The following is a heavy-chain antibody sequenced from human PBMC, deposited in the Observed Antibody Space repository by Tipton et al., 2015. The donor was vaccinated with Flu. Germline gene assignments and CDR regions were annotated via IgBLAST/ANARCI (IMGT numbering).Heavy chain of an antibody. V-gene: IGHV3-74*01. CDR1: GFTFSRHW. CDR3: VRRFLLGDQKGMDV. Sequence: SLRLSCATSGFTFSRHWMHWVRQAPGKGLMWVSRIDNDGSGTTYADSVKGRFTISRDNAKNTLYLQMTSLRVEDTAVYYCVRRFLLGDQKGMDVWGQGTTVTVSS. CDR2: IDNDGSGT. J-gene: IGHJ6*02. D-gene: IGHD3-16*01.